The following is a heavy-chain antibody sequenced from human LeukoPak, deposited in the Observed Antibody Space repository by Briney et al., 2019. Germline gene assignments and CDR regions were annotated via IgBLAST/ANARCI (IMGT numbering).Heavy chain of an antibody. CDR2: IYYSGST. CDR1: GGSISSSSYY. J-gene: IGHJ5*02. CDR3: ARDNYGWPRPPTGTTGIDP. V-gene: IGHV4-39*07. D-gene: IGHD1-7*01. Sequence: SSETLSLTCTVSGGSISSSSYYWGWIRQPPGKGLEWIESIYYSGSTYYNPSLKSRVTISVDTSKNQFSLKLSSVTAADTAVYYCARDNYGWPRPPTGTTGIDPWGQGTLVTVSS.